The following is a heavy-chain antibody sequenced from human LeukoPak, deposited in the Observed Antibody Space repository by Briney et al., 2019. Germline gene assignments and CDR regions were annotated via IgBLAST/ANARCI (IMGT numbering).Heavy chain of an antibody. D-gene: IGHD3-10*01. Sequence: ASVKVSCKASGYTFTGYYVHWVRQAPGQGLEWMGWIDPNSGGTNYAQKFQGRVTMTRDTSISTAYMELSRLRSDDTAVYYCARDAAYYYGSGSYRGGWFDPWAREPWSPSPQ. V-gene: IGHV1-2*02. CDR1: GYTFTGYY. CDR2: IDPNSGGT. J-gene: IGHJ5*02. CDR3: ARDAAYYYGSGSYRGGWFDP.